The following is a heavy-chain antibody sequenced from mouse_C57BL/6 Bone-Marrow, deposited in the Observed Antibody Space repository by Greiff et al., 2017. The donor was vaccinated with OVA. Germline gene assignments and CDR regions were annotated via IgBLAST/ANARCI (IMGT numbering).Heavy chain of an antibody. V-gene: IGHV5-17*03. CDR2: ISSGSSTI. J-gene: IGHJ1*03. D-gene: IGHD1-1*01. CDR1: GFTFSDYG. CDR3: AKTTVVATRYFDV. Sequence: EVKLMESGGGLVKPGGSLKLSCAASGFTFSDYGMHWVRQAPEKGLEWVAYISSGSSTIYYADTVKGRFTISRDNAKNTLFLQMSHLKSEDTAMYYCAKTTVVATRYFDVWGTGTTVTVSS.